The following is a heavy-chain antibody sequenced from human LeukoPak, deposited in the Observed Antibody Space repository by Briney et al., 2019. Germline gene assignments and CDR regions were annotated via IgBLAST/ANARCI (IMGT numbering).Heavy chain of an antibody. Sequence: PGGSLRLSCAASGFTVSSNYMSWVRQAPGKGLEWVSVIYSGGSTYYADSVKGRFTISRDNSKNTLYLQMNSLRAEDTAVYYCAMSMTTDPNDAFDIWGQGTMVTVSS. V-gene: IGHV3-53*01. D-gene: IGHD4-17*01. CDR3: AMSMTTDPNDAFDI. J-gene: IGHJ3*02. CDR2: IYSGGST. CDR1: GFTVSSNY.